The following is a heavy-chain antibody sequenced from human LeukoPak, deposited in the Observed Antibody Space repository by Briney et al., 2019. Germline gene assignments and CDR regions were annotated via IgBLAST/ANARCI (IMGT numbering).Heavy chain of an antibody. Sequence: ASVKVSCKTSGYTFTSHGISWVRQAPGQGLEWMGWINTNTGHPTYGQGFTARFVFSLDTSVSTAFLQISTLKPADTAIYYCATSLGAGSDAFALWGQGTMVTVSS. V-gene: IGHV7-4-1*02. CDR3: ATSLGAGSDAFAL. D-gene: IGHD1-1*01. J-gene: IGHJ3*01. CDR1: GYTFTSHG. CDR2: INTNTGHP.